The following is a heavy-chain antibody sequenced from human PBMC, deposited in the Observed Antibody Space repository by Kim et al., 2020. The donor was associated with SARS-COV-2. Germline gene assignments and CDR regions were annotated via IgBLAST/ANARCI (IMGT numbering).Heavy chain of an antibody. CDR1: GGSLSNYY. D-gene: IGHD2-2*01. CDR2: IFYSGTT. J-gene: IGHJ4*02. V-gene: IGHV4-59*13. Sequence: SEPLSLTCTVSGGSLSNYYWNWIRQPPGKELEWVGYIFYSGTTNYSPSLKSRVTISLDTSKNQFSLKLTSVTAADTAVYFCARGGTNQLAQVWGQGTLVT. CDR3: ARGGTNQLAQV.